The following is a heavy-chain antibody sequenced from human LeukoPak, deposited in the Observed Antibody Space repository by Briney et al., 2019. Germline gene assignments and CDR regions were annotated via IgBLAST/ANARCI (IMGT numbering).Heavy chain of an antibody. V-gene: IGHV4-4*07. J-gene: IGHJ4*02. CDR3: ARDFYGDDGHHPFDY. D-gene: IGHD2/OR15-2a*01. Sequence: SETLSLTCSVSGGSISNYYWNWLRQPAGKGLEWVGRIYASGSTNYNPSLKSRVTISMDKSKNHFSLNLKSVTAADTAFYYCARDFYGDDGHHPFDYWGQGIQVTVSS. CDR1: GGSISNYY. CDR2: IYASGST.